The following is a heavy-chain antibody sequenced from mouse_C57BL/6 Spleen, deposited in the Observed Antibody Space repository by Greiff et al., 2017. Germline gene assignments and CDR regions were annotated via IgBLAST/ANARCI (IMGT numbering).Heavy chain of an antibody. J-gene: IGHJ4*01. CDR2: INPNYGTT. Sequence: VPLKESGPELVKPGASVKISCKASGYSFTDYNMNWVKQSNGKSLEWIGVINPNYGTTSYNQKFKGKATLTVDQSSSTAYMQLNSLTSEDSAVYYCAWAAQATGAMDYWGQGTSVTVSS. V-gene: IGHV1-39*01. CDR3: AWAAQATGAMDY. D-gene: IGHD3-2*02. CDR1: GYSFTDYN.